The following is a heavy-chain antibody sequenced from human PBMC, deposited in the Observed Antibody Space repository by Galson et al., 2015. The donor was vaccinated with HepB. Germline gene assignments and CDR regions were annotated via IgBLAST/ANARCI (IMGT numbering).Heavy chain of an antibody. D-gene: IGHD3-22*01. CDR3: AREPNYDISSYYVDY. Sequence: SLRLSCAASGFTFSNYPMNWVRQAPGKGLEWVSYISSSSSTIYYADSVKGRFTISRDNAKNSLYLQMNSLRAEDTAVYYCAREPNYDISSYYVDYWGQGTLVTVSS. CDR2: ISSSSSTI. V-gene: IGHV3-48*01. J-gene: IGHJ4*02. CDR1: GFTFSNYP.